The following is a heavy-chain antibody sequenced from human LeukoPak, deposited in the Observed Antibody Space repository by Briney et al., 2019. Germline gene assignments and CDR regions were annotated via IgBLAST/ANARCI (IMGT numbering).Heavy chain of an antibody. CDR3: VRGAYTDY. J-gene: IGHJ4*02. Sequence: GGSLRLSCAASGFIFSNYWMHWVRQAPGKGLVWVSRIKSDGSSTNYADSVKGRFTISRDNANNTLYLQMNSLRAEDTAVYYCVRGAYTDYWGQGTLVIVSS. D-gene: IGHD4-11*01. CDR1: GFIFSNYW. CDR2: IKSDGSST. V-gene: IGHV3-74*01.